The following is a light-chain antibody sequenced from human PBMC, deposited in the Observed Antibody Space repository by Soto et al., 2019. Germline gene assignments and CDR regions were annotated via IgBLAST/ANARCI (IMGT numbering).Light chain of an antibody. CDR2: DVS. J-gene: IGLJ1*01. CDR1: SSDVGGYNY. CDR3: CSYAGSYTLYV. Sequence: QSALTQPRSVSGSPGQSVTISCTGTSSDVGGYNYVSWYQQHPGKAPKLMIYDVSKRPSGVPDRFSGSKSGNTASLTISGLQAEDEADYYCCSYAGSYTLYVFRTRTKLTVL. V-gene: IGLV2-11*01.